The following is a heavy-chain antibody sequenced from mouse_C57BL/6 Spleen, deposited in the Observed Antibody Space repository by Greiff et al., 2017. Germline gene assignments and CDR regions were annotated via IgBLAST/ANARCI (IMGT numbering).Heavy chain of an antibody. CDR1: GYTFTSYW. Sequence: QVQLKQPGAELVKPGASVKMSCKASGYTFTSYWITWVKQRPGQGLEWIGDIYPGSGSTNYNKKFKSKATLTVDTSSSTAYMQLSSLTSEDSAVYYCARADYYGSSYEGDYAMDYWGQGTSVTVSS. CDR3: ARADYYGSSYEGDYAMDY. V-gene: IGHV1-55*01. D-gene: IGHD1-1*01. CDR2: IYPGSGST. J-gene: IGHJ4*01.